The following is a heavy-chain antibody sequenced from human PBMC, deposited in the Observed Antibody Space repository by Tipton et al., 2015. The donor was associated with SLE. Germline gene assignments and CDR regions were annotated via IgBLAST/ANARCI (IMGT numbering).Heavy chain of an antibody. D-gene: IGHD2-15*01. CDR2: MNPNSGNT. CDR1: GYTFTGYY. V-gene: IGHV1-8*02. Sequence: QLVQSGAEVKKPGASVKVSCKASGYTFTGYYMHWVRQAPGQGLEWMGWMNPNSGNTGYAQKFQGRVTMTRNTSVSTAYMELSSLRSEDTAVYYCARGRGSNLYYFDYWGQGTLVTVSS. J-gene: IGHJ4*02. CDR3: ARGRGSNLYYFDY.